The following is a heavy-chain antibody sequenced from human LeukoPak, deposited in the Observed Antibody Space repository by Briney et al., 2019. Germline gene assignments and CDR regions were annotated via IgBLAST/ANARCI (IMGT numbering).Heavy chain of an antibody. CDR2: ISSSSSYT. V-gene: IGHV3-11*03. CDR3: ATGIQGFDY. J-gene: IGHJ4*02. D-gene: IGHD5-18*01. CDR1: GFTFSDYY. Sequence: GGSLRLSCAASGFTFSDYYMSWIRQAPGKGREWVSYISSSSSYTNYADSVKGRFTISRDNAKNSLYLQMNSLRAEDTGVYYCATGIQGFDYWGQGTLVTVSS.